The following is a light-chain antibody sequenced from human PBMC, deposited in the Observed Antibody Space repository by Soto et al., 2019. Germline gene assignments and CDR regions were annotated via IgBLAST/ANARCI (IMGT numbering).Light chain of an antibody. V-gene: IGKV3-20*01. J-gene: IGKJ1*01. CDR2: GAS. CDR1: QSVIY. Sequence: ESVLTQSPGTLSLSPGERATRSCRASQSVIYLAWYQQKPGQAPRLLFYGASNRATGIPGRFSGSGSGTDFTLTIIRMNPEYSAVYYCHQYVIGPWTFGQGTKVEIK. CDR3: HQYVIGPWT.